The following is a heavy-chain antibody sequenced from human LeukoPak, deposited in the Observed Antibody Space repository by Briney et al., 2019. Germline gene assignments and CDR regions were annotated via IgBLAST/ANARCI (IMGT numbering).Heavy chain of an antibody. CDR2: ISAYNVNT. CDR1: GYTFPSYG. J-gene: IGHJ6*03. Sequence: AAVKDSFMGSGYTFPSYGISGVRQAPGQGVEGVGCISAYNVNTNYAQKLQGRVTMTTDTSTSTAYMELRSLRSDDTAMYYCARESPYYGSGSYFIYYYMDVWGKGTTVTVSS. CDR3: ARESPYYGSGSYFIYYYMDV. V-gene: IGHV1-18*01. D-gene: IGHD3-10*01.